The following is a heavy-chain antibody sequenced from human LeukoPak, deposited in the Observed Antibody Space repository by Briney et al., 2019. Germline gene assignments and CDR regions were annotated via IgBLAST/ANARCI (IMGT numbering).Heavy chain of an antibody. CDR2: ISSSSSYI. CDR3: ARGVWAYCGGDCYPDY. D-gene: IGHD2-21*02. Sequence: PGGSLRLSCAASGFTFSSYSMNRVRQAPGKGLEWVSSISSSSSYIYYADSVKGRFTISRDNAKNSLYLQMNSLRAEDTAVYYCARGVWAYCGGDCYPDYWGQGTLVTVSS. CDR1: GFTFSSYS. V-gene: IGHV3-21*01. J-gene: IGHJ4*02.